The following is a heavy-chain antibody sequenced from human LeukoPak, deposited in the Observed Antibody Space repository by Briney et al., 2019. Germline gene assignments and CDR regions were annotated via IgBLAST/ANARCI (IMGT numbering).Heavy chain of an antibody. CDR1: GFTFSSYA. Sequence: SGGSLRLSCAASGFTFSSYAMSWVRQAPGKGLEWVSAISGSGGSTYYADSVKGRFTISRDNSKNTLYLQMNSLRAEDTAVYYCVKEKVGKQLVLEPWAGFDYWGQGTLVTVSS. D-gene: IGHD6-6*01. J-gene: IGHJ4*02. V-gene: IGHV3-23*01. CDR2: ISGSGGST. CDR3: VKEKVGKQLVLEPWAGFDY.